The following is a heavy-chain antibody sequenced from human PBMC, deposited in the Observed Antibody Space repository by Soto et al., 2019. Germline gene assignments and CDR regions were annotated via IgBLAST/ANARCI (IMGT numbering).Heavy chain of an antibody. Sequence: GGSLRLSCAASGFIFRDWFMSWIRQAQGKGLEWISYISSSSSTIYYADSVKGRFTISRDNAKNSLYLQMNSLRAEDTAVYYCARDRRGYSYGYSDYWGQGTLVTVSS. CDR2: ISSSSSTI. CDR1: GFIFRDWF. CDR3: ARDRRGYSYGYSDY. J-gene: IGHJ4*02. D-gene: IGHD5-18*01. V-gene: IGHV3-11*04.